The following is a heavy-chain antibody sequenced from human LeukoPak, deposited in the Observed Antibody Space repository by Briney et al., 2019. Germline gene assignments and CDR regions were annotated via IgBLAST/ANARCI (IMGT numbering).Heavy chain of an antibody. CDR2: ISSSGSTI. Sequence: GGSLRLSCAASGFTFSSYEMNWVRQAPGKGLEWVSYISSSGSTIYYADSVKGRFTISRDNAKNSLYLQMNSLRAEDTAVYYCARGMTYYDFWSGSDYFDYWGQGTLVTVSS. D-gene: IGHD3-3*01. CDR1: GFTFSSYE. J-gene: IGHJ4*02. V-gene: IGHV3-48*03. CDR3: ARGMTYYDFWSGSDYFDY.